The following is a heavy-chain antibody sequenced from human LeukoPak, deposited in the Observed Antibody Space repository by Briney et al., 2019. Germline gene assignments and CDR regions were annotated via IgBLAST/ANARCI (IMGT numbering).Heavy chain of an antibody. Sequence: GGSLRLSCAASGFTFSSSAMHWVRQAPGKGLEWVAVISYDGSNKYYADSVKGRFTISRDNSKNTLFLEMTGLRPEDTAVYYCAKVRLLGALDDAFDVWGQGTMVTV. V-gene: IGHV3-30-3*01. J-gene: IGHJ3*01. CDR3: AKVRLLGALDDAFDV. D-gene: IGHD3-16*01. CDR2: ISYDGSNK. CDR1: GFTFSSSA.